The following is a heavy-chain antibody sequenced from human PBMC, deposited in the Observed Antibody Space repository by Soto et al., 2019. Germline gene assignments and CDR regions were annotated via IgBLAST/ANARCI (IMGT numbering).Heavy chain of an antibody. J-gene: IGHJ4*02. CDR2: ISNGDETT. V-gene: IGHV3-11*01. Sequence: QVQLVESGGGLVEPGGSLRLSCSASGFIFTDYSMTWIRQAPGKGLEWVSYISNGDETTQYADSVKGRFSVSRDNAKKVMFLQMASLRVDDTAVYYCAIPPKRGDGYNFDSWGRGALVTVSS. CDR3: AIPPKRGDGYNFDS. D-gene: IGHD5-12*01. CDR1: GFIFTDYS.